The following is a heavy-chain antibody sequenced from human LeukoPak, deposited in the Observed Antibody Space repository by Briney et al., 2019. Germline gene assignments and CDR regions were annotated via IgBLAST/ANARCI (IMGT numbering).Heavy chain of an antibody. J-gene: IGHJ6*02. CDR3: ARGRGSSARLGYFYYYIDV. V-gene: IGHV7-4-1*02. CDR1: GYTFTSYG. CDR2: INTNTGNP. D-gene: IGHD1-26*01. Sequence: ASVKVSCKASGYTFTSYGIHWVRQAPGQGLDWMGWINTNTGNPTYTQGFTGRSVFSLETSVSTSYLQITSLKAEDTAVYYCARGRGSSARLGYFYYYIDVWGQGTTITVSS.